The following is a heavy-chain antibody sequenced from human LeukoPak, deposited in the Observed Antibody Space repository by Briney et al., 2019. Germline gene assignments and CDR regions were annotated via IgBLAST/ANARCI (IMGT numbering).Heavy chain of an antibody. CDR2: ISSSSSYI. J-gene: IGHJ4*02. Sequence: PGGSLRLSCAASGFTFSSYSMNWVRQAPGKGLEWVSSISSSSSYIYYADSVKGRFTISRDNAKNSLYLQMNSLRAEDTAVYYCAREANVVAVAANDYWGQGTLVTVSS. CDR1: GFTFSSYS. V-gene: IGHV3-21*01. CDR3: AREANVVAVAANDY. D-gene: IGHD2-15*01.